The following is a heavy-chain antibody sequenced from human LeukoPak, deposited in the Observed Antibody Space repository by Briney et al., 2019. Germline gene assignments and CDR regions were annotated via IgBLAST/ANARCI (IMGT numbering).Heavy chain of an antibody. V-gene: IGHV3-9*01. CDR1: GFTFDDYA. CDR2: ISWNSGSI. J-gene: IGHJ3*02. CDR3: AKAIVVVVAANAFDI. Sequence: PGRSLRLSCAASGFTFDDYAMHWVRQAPGKGLEWVSGISWNSGSIGYADSVKGRFTISRDNAKNSLYLQMNSLRAEDTALYYCAKAIVVVVAANAFDIWGQGTTVTVSS. D-gene: IGHD2-15*01.